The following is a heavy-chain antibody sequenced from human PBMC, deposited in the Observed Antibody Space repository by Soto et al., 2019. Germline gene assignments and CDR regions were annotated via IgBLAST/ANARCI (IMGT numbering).Heavy chain of an antibody. CDR3: ATGGYCTTTSCYNFFDY. D-gene: IGHD2-2*02. CDR1: GYSFATYW. CDR2: IYPGDSDT. Sequence: PGESLKISCKGSGYSFATYWIGWVRQMPGKGLEWMGIIYPGDSDTRYSPSFQGQATMSADKSINTAYLQWSSLKASDTAMYYCATGGYCTTTSCYNFFDYWGQGSLVTVSS. J-gene: IGHJ4*02. V-gene: IGHV5-51*01.